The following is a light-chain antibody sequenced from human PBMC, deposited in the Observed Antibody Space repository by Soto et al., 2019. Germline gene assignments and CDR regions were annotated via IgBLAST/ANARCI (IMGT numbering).Light chain of an antibody. CDR3: QQYGFSPIS. Sequence: EIVLTQSPGTLSLSPGERATLSCRASQSVSSSYLAWYQQKPGQAPRLLIYGASSRATGIPDRFSGSGSGTDFTLTITRLEPEDFAVYSCQQYGFSPISFGQGTRLEN. J-gene: IGKJ5*01. V-gene: IGKV3-20*01. CDR1: QSVSSSY. CDR2: GAS.